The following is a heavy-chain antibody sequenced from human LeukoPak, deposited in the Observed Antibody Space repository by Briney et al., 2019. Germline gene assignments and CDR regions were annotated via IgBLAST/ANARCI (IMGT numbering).Heavy chain of an antibody. J-gene: IGHJ4*02. CDR3: AKRFNLYYYDSSGYSYYFDY. Sequence: GGSLRLSCAASGFTFSSYAMSWVRQAPGKGLEWVSAISGSGGSTYYADSVKDRFTISRDNSKNTLYLQMNSLRAEDTAVYYCAKRFNLYYYDSSGYSYYFDYWGQGTLVTVSS. CDR1: GFTFSSYA. CDR2: ISGSGGST. D-gene: IGHD3-22*01. V-gene: IGHV3-23*01.